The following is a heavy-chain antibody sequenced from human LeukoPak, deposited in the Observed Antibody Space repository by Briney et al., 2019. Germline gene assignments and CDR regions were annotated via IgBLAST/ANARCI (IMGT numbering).Heavy chain of an antibody. D-gene: IGHD3-22*01. J-gene: IGHJ4*02. V-gene: IGHV4-34*01. CDR1: GGSCSDYF. CDR3: VTYYYGSSAPKRNY. Sequence: PSETLSLTCAVYGGSCSDYFWSWIRQPPGKGLGWIGEISHSGSTTYNPSLRSRVTISGDTSKKQFSLKLSSVTAADTAVYYCVTYYYGSSAPKRNYWGQGILVTVSS. CDR2: ISHSGST.